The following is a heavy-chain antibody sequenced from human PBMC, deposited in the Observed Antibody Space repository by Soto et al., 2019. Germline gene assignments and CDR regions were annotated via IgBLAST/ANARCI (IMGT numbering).Heavy chain of an antibody. Sequence: QVQLVESGGGVVQPGRSLRLSCAASGFTFSSYGMHWVRQAPGKGLEWVAVISYDGSNKYYADSVKGRFTISRDNSKNTLYLQRNSLRAEDTAMYYCAKEPNSGWSWAINWFDPWGQGTLVTVSS. J-gene: IGHJ5*02. D-gene: IGHD6-19*01. CDR1: GFTFSSYG. CDR3: AKEPNSGWSWAINWFDP. V-gene: IGHV3-30*18. CDR2: ISYDGSNK.